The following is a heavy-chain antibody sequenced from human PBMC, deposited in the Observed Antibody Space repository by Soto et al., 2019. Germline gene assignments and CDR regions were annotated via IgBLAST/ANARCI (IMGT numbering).Heavy chain of an antibody. CDR2: ISWNSGSI. CDR1: GFTFDDYA. CDR3: AKESARDSSGPDFDY. D-gene: IGHD3-22*01. V-gene: IGHV3-9*01. Sequence: GGSLRLSCAASGFTFDDYAMHWVRQAPGKGLEWVSGISWNSGSIGYADSVKGRFTISRDNAKNSLYLQMNSLRAEDTALYYCAKESARDSSGPDFDYWGQGTLVTVSS. J-gene: IGHJ4*02.